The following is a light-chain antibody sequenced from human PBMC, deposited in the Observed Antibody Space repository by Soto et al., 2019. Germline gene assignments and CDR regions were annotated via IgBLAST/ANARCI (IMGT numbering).Light chain of an antibody. J-gene: IGLJ3*02. V-gene: IGLV4-60*03. Sequence: QPVLTQSSSASASLGSSVNLTCTLSSGHSTYIIAWHQQRPGKAPRYLMKLEGSGTYNKGSGVPDRFSGSSSGTDRYLTISNLQSEDEADYCCETWDSNTGVFGGGTQLTVL. CDR3: ETWDSNTGV. CDR1: SGHSTYI. CDR2: LEGSGTY.